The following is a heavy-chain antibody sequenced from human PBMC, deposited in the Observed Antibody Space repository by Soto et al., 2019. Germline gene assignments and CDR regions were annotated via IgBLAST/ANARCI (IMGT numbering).Heavy chain of an antibody. Sequence: EVQVLESGGGSVQPGGSLRLSCAASGFTFSNFAMSWVRHAPGKGLEWVSEITGSTGTTYYADSVKGRFIISRDNSKNTVHLQMNSLRAEDTAVYYCAKDTISSPYYMDVWGKGTTVTVS. CDR2: ITGSTGTT. CDR3: AKDTISSPYYMDV. CDR1: GFTFSNFA. D-gene: IGHD6-6*01. J-gene: IGHJ6*03. V-gene: IGHV3-23*01.